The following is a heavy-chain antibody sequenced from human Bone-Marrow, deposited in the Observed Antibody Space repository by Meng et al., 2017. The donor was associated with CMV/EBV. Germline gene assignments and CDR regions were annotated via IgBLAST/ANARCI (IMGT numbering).Heavy chain of an antibody. CDR3: VRDPELIVPAAATYYYYYGMDV. CDR2: VYYSGTT. J-gene: IGHJ6*02. CDR1: GASISTSSYY. Sequence: ESLKISCTVSGASISTSSYYWGWIRLPPGKGLEWIGSVYYSGTTYYNPSLRSRVTISSDTSKNQFSLKLTSVTAADTAVYYCVRDPELIVPAAATYYYYYGMDVWGQGTTVTVSS. D-gene: IGHD2-2*01. V-gene: IGHV4-39*07.